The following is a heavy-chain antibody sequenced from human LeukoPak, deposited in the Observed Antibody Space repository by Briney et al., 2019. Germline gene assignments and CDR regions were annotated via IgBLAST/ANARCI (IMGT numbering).Heavy chain of an antibody. V-gene: IGHV3-74*03. CDR2: INNDGTTT. J-gene: IGHJ1*01. CDR1: GFTFSGAW. D-gene: IGHD3-10*01. Sequence: GGSLRLSCAASGFTFSGAWMHWVRQAPGKGLVWVSRINNDGTTTMYADSVKGRFTLSRDNAKNTLFLQMNSLRAEDTAVYYCARVSGPGMNEYFHLWGQGTLVTVSS. CDR3: ARVSGPGMNEYFHL.